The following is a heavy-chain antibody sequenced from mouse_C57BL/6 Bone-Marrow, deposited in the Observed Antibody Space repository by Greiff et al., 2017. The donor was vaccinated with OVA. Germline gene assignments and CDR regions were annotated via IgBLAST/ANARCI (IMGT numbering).Heavy chain of an antibody. J-gene: IGHJ4*01. V-gene: IGHV1-26*01. D-gene: IGHD2-1*01. CDR3: AREASIYYGNYDAMDY. Sequence: EVQLQQSGPELVKPGASVKISCKASGYTFTDYYMNWVKQSHGKSLEWIGDINPNNGGTSYNQKFKGKATLTVDKSSSTAYMELRSLTYEDSAVYYCAREASIYYGNYDAMDYWGQGTSVTVSS. CDR1: GYTFTDYY. CDR2: INPNNGGT.